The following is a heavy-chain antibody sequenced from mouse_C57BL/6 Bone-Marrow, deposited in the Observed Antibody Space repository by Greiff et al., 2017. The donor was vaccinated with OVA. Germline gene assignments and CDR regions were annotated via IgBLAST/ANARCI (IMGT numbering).Heavy chain of an antibody. D-gene: IGHD2-10*02. V-gene: IGHV1-69*01. J-gene: IGHJ3*01. CDR3: ARSPGLLEGFAY. Sequence: QVQLQQPGAELVMPGASVKLSCKASGYTFTSYWMHWVKQRPGQGLEWIGEIDPSDSYTNYNQKFKGKSTLTVDKSSSTAYMQLSSLTSEDSAVYYCARSPGLLEGFAYWGQGTLVTVSA. CDR1: GYTFTSYW. CDR2: IDPSDSYT.